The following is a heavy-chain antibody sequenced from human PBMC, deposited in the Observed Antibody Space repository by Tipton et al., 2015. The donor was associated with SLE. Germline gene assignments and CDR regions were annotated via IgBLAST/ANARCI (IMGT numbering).Heavy chain of an antibody. CDR1: GTSIISGSDY. J-gene: IGHJ3*02. CDR2: ISSNGFT. V-gene: IGHV4-61*02. D-gene: IGHD3-10*01. CDR3: ARGGRLELLASYGSGSRKPPRAFDI. Sequence: TLSLTCAVSGTSIISGSDYWTWIRQPAGKGLEWIGRISSNGFTNYNQFLKSRVTFLVDTSKNHFSLKLTSVTAADTAVYYCARGGRLELLASYGSGSRKPPRAFDIWGQGTMVTVSS.